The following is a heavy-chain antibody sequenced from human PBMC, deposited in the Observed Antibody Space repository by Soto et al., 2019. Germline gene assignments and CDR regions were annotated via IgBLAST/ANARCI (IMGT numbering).Heavy chain of an antibody. CDR2: ISYDGSNT. Sequence: QVQLVESGGGVVQPGRSLRLSCAASGFTFSSYAMHWVRQAPGKGLEWVAVISYDGSNTYYADCVKGRFTISRDNSKNTMYLQMNSLRAEDTAVYYCARDSYGDYSFAYWGKVTLVTVAS. CDR1: GFTFSSYA. V-gene: IGHV3-30-3*01. D-gene: IGHD4-17*01. CDR3: ARDSYGDYSFAY. J-gene: IGHJ4*02.